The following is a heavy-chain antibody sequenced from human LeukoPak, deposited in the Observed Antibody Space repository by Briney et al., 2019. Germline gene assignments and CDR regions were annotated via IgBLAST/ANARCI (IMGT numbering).Heavy chain of an antibody. V-gene: IGHV4-59*01. J-gene: IGHJ4*02. D-gene: IGHD1-26*01. CDR2: IHYSGST. CDR3: ARDLTGRSYLDY. Sequence: KPSETLSLTCTVSGGSISSYYWSWIRQPPGKGLAWIGYIHYSGSTNYNPSLKSRVIISVDTSKNHFSLKLRSVTAADTAVYYCARDLTGRSYLDYWGQGTLVTVSS. CDR1: GGSISSYY.